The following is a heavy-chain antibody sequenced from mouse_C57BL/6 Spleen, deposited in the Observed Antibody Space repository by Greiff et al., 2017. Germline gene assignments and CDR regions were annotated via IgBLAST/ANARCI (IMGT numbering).Heavy chain of an antibody. J-gene: IGHJ1*03. Sequence: VQLQQSGAELARPGASVKMSCKASGYTFTSYTMHWVKQRPGQGLEWIGYINPSSGYTKYNQKFKDKATLTADTSSSTAYMQLSSLTSEDSAVYYCARGITTVVEYFDVWGTGTTVTVSS. V-gene: IGHV1-4*01. CDR1: GYTFTSYT. D-gene: IGHD1-1*01. CDR3: ARGITTVVEYFDV. CDR2: INPSSGYT.